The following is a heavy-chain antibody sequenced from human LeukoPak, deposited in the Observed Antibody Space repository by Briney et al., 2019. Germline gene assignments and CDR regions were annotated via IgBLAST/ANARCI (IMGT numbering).Heavy chain of an antibody. J-gene: IGHJ3*02. V-gene: IGHV4-28*01. Sequence: SDTLSLTCAVSGYSISSNNWWAWIRQPPGKGLEWIGYIYYSGNTYYNPYNPSLTSRVTMSVDTSKNQFSLKLDSVTEIDTDMYYCARNQAVAANRGAFDIWGQGTMVTVSS. CDR3: ARNQAVAANRGAFDI. CDR2: IYYSGNT. CDR1: GYSISSNNW. D-gene: IGHD6-19*01.